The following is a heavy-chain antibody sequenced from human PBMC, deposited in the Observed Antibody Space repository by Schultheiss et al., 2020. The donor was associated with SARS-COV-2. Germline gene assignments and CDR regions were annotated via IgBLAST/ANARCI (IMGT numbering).Heavy chain of an antibody. CDR3: AKRSDWGNFDY. D-gene: IGHD3-16*01. CDR2: ISSSSSYI. Sequence: GGSLRLSCAASGFTFSSYSMNWVRQAPGKGLEWVSSISSSSSYIYYADSVKGRFTISRDNSRNTLYLQMNSLRAEDTAVYYCAKRSDWGNFDYWGQGTLVTVSS. CDR1: GFTFSSYS. V-gene: IGHV3-21*04. J-gene: IGHJ4*02.